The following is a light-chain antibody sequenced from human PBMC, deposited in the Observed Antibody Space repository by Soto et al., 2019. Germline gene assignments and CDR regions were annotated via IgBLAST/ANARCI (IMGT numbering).Light chain of an antibody. CDR3: QQYNNWPLIT. CDR2: GTS. Sequence: IVLTQSPGTLSLSPGERATLSCSASQSVSNNYLAWYQQKPGQAPRLLIYGTSIRATGVPARFSGGGSGTEFTLTISGLQSEDFAVYYCQQYNNWPLITFGQGTLLEI. CDR1: QSVSNN. J-gene: IGKJ5*01. V-gene: IGKV3-15*01.